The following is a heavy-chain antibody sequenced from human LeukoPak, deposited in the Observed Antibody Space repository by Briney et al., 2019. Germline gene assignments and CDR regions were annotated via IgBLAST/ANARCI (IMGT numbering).Heavy chain of an antibody. CDR3: ARDYKDYYDSSGYYYGDAFDI. Sequence: ASVKVSCKASGYTFTNYGISWVRQAPGQGLEWMGWINAYNGNTNYARKLQGRVTMTTDTSTSTAYMELRSLRSDDTAVYYCARDYKDYYDSSGYYYGDAFDIWGQGTMVTVSS. D-gene: IGHD3-22*01. CDR1: GYTFTNYG. CDR2: INAYNGNT. V-gene: IGHV1-18*01. J-gene: IGHJ3*02.